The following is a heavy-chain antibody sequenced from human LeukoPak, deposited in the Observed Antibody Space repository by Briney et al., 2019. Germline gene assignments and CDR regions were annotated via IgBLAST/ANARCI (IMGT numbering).Heavy chain of an antibody. CDR3: ARAQQDRIPQQQLVLYYYYYYMDV. CDR1: GYTFSEHY. D-gene: IGHD6-13*01. Sequence: ASVKVSCKASGYTFSEHYMHWVRQAPGQGLEWMGWINPNSGDTNYSQKFQGWVTMTRNMSINTAYMEVSRLGSDDSAMYYCARAQQDRIPQQQLVLYYYYYYMDVWGKGTTVTVSS. CDR2: INPNSGDT. V-gene: IGHV1-2*04. J-gene: IGHJ6*03.